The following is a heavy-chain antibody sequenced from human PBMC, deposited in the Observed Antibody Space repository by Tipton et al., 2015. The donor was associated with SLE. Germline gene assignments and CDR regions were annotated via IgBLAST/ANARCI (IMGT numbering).Heavy chain of an antibody. CDR1: GGSFSGYH. CDR2: INHSGST. J-gene: IGHJ2*01. D-gene: IGHD1-26*01. CDR3: ARGEELPYWYFDL. V-gene: IGHV4-34*01. Sequence: TLSLTCAVYGGSFSGYHWSWIRQPPGKGLEWIGEINHSGSTNYNPSLKSRVTISVDTSKNQFSLKLSSVTAADTAVYYCARGEELPYWYFDLWGRGTLVTVSS.